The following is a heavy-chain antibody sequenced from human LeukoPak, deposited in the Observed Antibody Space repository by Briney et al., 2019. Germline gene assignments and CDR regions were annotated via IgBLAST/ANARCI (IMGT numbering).Heavy chain of an antibody. CDR2: IYTSGST. CDR1: GGSISSYY. D-gene: IGHD2-15*01. V-gene: IGHV4-4*07. CDR3: ARQRRTGYCSGGSCYFDY. J-gene: IGHJ4*02. Sequence: SETLSLTCTVSGGSISSYYWSWIRQPAGKGLEWIGRIYTSGSTNYNPSLKSRVTMSVDTSKNQFSLKLSSVTAADTAVYYCARQRRTGYCSGGSCYFDYWGQGTLVTVSS.